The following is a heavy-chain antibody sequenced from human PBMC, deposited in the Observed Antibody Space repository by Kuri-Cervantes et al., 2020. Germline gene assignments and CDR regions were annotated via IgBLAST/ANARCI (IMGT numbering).Heavy chain of an antibody. V-gene: IGHV4-4*02. Sequence: SETLSLTCAVFGGSISSNNWWSWVRQPPGKGLEWHSGNTNYNPSLESRVTISVDKSKNQFSLKLSSVTAADTAVYYCARALIVVVPAAMGFDPWGQGTLVTVSS. J-gene: IGHJ5*02. CDR3: ARALIVVVPAAMGFDP. CDR1: GGSISSNNW. D-gene: IGHD2-2*01. CDR2: SGNT.